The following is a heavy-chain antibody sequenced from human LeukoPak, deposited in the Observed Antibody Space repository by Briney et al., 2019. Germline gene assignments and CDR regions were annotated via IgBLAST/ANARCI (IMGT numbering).Heavy chain of an antibody. CDR3: ARARYSSGWYVGYYFDY. CDR2: IYYSGST. V-gene: IGHV4-39*07. Sequence: PSETLSLTCTVSGGSISSSSYYWGWIRQPPGKGLEWIGSIYYSGSTYYNPSLKSRVTISVDTSKNQSSLKLSSVTAADTAVYYCARARYSSGWYVGYYFDYWGQGTLVTVSS. J-gene: IGHJ4*02. CDR1: GGSISSSSYY. D-gene: IGHD6-19*01.